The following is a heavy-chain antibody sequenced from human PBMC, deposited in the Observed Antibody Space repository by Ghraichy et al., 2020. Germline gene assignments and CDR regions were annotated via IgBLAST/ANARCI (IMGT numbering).Heavy chain of an antibody. CDR1: GYTFTDFY. D-gene: IGHD3/OR15-3a*01. V-gene: IGHV1-2*02. CDR3: ARKKPMMFYLMGLDS. CDR2: INPKSGGT. J-gene: IGHJ4*02. Sequence: ASVKVSCKASGYTFTDFYVHWVRQAPGQGLEWMGWINPKSGGTDYAQNFQGRVTMTRDTSITTAFMELSSLRSDDTAIYFCARKKPMMFYLMGLDSWGQGALVIVSS.